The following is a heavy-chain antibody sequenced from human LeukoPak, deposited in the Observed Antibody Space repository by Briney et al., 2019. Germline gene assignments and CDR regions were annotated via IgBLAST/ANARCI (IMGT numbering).Heavy chain of an antibody. CDR2: IYYSGSS. Sequence: SETLSLTCTVSGGSINNGGYYWSWIRQHPGKGLEWIGYIYYSGSSYYNPSLRSRVTISVDTSKNHFSLKLSSVTAADTAVYYCARKGYTYGYFFDYWGQGTLVTVSS. CDR3: ARKGYTYGYFFDY. D-gene: IGHD5-18*01. J-gene: IGHJ4*02. V-gene: IGHV4-31*03. CDR1: GGSINNGGYY.